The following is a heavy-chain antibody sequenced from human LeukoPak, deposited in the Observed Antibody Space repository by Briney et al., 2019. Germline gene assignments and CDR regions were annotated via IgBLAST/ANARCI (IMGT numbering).Heavy chain of an antibody. J-gene: IGHJ4*02. Sequence: GGSLRLSCAASGFTFSSYGMHWVHQAPGKGLEWVAFIRYDATNTYYADSVKGRFTISRDNSKNTLSLQMNSLRPEDTALYYCAKDPLYIDYWGQGTLVTVSS. CDR1: GFTFSSYG. D-gene: IGHD2-2*02. CDR2: IRYDATNT. V-gene: IGHV3-30*02. CDR3: AKDPLYIDY.